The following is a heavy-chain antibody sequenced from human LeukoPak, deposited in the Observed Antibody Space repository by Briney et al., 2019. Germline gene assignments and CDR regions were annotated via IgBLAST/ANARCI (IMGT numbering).Heavy chain of an antibody. CDR3: ARGGIAVAAPLYNDGAFDI. Sequence: SVKVSCKASGYTFTGYYMHWVRQAPGQGLEWMGWINPNSGGTNYAQKFQGRVTMTRDTSISTAYMELSRLRSDDTAVYYCARGGIAVAAPLYNDGAFDIWGQGTMVTVSS. V-gene: IGHV1-2*02. D-gene: IGHD6-19*01. CDR1: GYTFTGYY. CDR2: INPNSGGT. J-gene: IGHJ3*02.